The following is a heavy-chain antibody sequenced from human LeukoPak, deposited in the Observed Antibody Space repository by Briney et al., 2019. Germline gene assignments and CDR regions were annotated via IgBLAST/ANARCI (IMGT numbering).Heavy chain of an antibody. CDR1: GDSISSSFYY. CDR3: ARGGYSFFGA. CDR2: IYYSGST. Sequence: SETLSLTCTVSGDSISSSFYYWGWIRQPPGKGLEWIGNIYYSGSTYYNPSLKSRVTISVDTSKNQFSLRLSSVTAADTAVYYCARGGYSFFGAWGQGTLVTVSS. V-gene: IGHV4-39*01. D-gene: IGHD5-18*01. J-gene: IGHJ5*02.